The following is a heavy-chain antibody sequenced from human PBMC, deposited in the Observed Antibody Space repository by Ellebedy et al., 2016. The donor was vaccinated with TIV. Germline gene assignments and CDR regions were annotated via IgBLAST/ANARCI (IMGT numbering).Heavy chain of an antibody. D-gene: IGHD3-10*01. Sequence: AASVKVSCKASGYTFTSYAIHWVRQAPGQSLEWMGWTNTGNGNPKYSQKFQGRVTITRDTSARTAYMELSSLTSEDTAVYYCARQADYYSGSGTHWFDPWGQGTLVTVSS. CDR1: GYTFTSYA. V-gene: IGHV1-3*04. CDR2: TNTGNGNP. J-gene: IGHJ5*02. CDR3: ARQADYYSGSGTHWFDP.